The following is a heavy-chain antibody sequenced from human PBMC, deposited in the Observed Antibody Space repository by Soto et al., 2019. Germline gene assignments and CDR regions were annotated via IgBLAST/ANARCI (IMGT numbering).Heavy chain of an antibody. J-gene: IGHJ4*02. V-gene: IGHV3-30*18. D-gene: IGHD5-18*01. CDR2: ISYDGSNK. CDR1: GFTISSYG. CDR3: AKGHRGYSYGYLDY. Sequence: GGSLRLSCAASGFTISSYGMHRVRQAPGKGLEWVAVISYDGSNKYYADSVKGRFTISRDNSKNTLYLQMNSLRAEDTAVYYCAKGHRGYSYGYLDYWGQGTLVTVSS.